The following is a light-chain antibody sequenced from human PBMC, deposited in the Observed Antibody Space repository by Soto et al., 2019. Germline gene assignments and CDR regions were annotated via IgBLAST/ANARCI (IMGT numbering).Light chain of an antibody. V-gene: IGKV1-39*01. CDR1: QSISSY. J-gene: IGKJ1*01. Sequence: DIQMTQSPSSLSASVGDRVTITCRASQSISSYLNWYQQKPGEAPKLLIFAASSLQSGVPPRFSGSGSGTDFTLTISSLQPEDFATYYCHQTYSTSWTFGQGTKVEI. CDR2: AAS. CDR3: HQTYSTSWT.